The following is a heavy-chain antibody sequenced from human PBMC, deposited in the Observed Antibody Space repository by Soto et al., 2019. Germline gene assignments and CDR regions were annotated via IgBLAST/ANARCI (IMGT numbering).Heavy chain of an antibody. CDR3: ARAAAAGNGRRVDV. D-gene: IGHD6-13*01. Sequence: QVQLVQSETEVMMPGASVKVPCRAAGYIFTNYYIHWVRQAPGQGLEWMGVINPKSVSTNYAQKFQGRLTMNGDTSTTTVYMELSSLTSDDTAVYFCARAAAAGNGRRVDVWGQGTTVIVSS. V-gene: IGHV1-46*01. J-gene: IGHJ6*02. CDR1: GYIFTNYY. CDR2: INPKSVST.